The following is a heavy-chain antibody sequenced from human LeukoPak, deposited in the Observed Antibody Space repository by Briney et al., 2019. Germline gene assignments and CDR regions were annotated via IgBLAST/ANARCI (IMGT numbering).Heavy chain of an antibody. CDR1: GGSITNYY. CDR3: ARPYYYDSRIDP. D-gene: IGHD3-22*01. Sequence: SETLSLTCSLSGGSITNYYWSWIRQPPGKGLEWIAWIYSSGNTDHNPSLKSRVTMSADTSKNQLSLKLSSVTAADTAVYYCARPYYYDSRIDPWGQGILVTVSS. J-gene: IGHJ5*02. CDR2: IYSSGNT. V-gene: IGHV4-59*08.